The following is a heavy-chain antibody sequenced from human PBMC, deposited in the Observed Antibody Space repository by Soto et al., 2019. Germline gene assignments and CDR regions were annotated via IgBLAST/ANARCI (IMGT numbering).Heavy chain of an antibody. D-gene: IGHD1-26*01. CDR2: INIRGTS. V-gene: IGHV4-4*07. CDR1: GASMRSHF. J-gene: IGHJ5*02. CDR3: ARTPYVRGNYFFFDP. Sequence: SETLSLTCTVSGASMRSHFWSWVRQPAGKGLDWIGHINIRGTSSYNPSLEGRVTLSLDTSKNQVSLIMTSVTGADTAVYYCARTPYVRGNYFFFDPWGPGTLVTVSS.